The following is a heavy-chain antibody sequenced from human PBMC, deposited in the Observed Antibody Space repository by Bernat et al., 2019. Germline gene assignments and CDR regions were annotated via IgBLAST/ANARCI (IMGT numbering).Heavy chain of an antibody. Sequence: QVQLVESGGGVVQPGRSLRLSCAASGFTFSTYTMHWVRQAPGKGLEWMTIISYDGSDQYYADSVKGRFTISRDNAKNSLFLQMNSLRAEDTAMYYCVRDLDWGLGDFYYWGQGALVAVSS. J-gene: IGHJ4*02. V-gene: IGHV3-30-3*01. CDR1: GFTFSTYT. CDR3: VRDLDWGLGDFYY. D-gene: IGHD7-27*01. CDR2: ISYDGSDQ.